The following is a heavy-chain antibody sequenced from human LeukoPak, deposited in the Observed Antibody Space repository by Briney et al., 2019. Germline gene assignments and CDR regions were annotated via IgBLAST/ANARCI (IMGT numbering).Heavy chain of an antibody. V-gene: IGHV4-59*01. Sequence: SETLSLTCTVTGGSISSYYWSWIRQPPGKGLEWIGYIYYSGSTNYNPSLKSRVTISVDTSKNQFSLKLSSVTAADTAVYYCASLLDDAFDIWGQGTMVTVSS. CDR1: GGSISSYY. J-gene: IGHJ3*02. CDR2: IYYSGST. CDR3: ASLLDDAFDI. D-gene: IGHD2/OR15-2a*01.